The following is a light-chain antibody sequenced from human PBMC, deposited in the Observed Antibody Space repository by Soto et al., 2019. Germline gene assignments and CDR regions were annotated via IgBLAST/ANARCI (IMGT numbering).Light chain of an antibody. CDR1: QNINMW. CDR2: DAS. V-gene: IGKV1-5*01. CDR3: QHYSLYSPWT. Sequence: DIQMTQSPSTLSASVGDRVTITCRASQNINMWLAWYQQKPGKAPKLLIYDASSLQSGVPSRFGGSGSGTDFTLTITSLLPDDCAIYYCQHYSLYSPWTFGQGTKVES. J-gene: IGKJ1*01.